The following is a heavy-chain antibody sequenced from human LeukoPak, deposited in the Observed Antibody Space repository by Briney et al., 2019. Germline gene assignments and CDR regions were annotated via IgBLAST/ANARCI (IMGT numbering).Heavy chain of an antibody. J-gene: IGHJ3*02. CDR2: IYPADSTA. CDR3: ARRGYYDTADAFDI. CDR1: GYSFTTYW. V-gene: IGHV5-51*01. D-gene: IGHD3-22*01. Sequence: GESLKISCQASGYSFTTYWIGWVRQVPGKGLEWVGIIYPADSTAKYSPSFQGQVTISVDKSISTAYLQWSSLKASDTAMYYCARRGYYDTADAFDIWGQGTMVTVSS.